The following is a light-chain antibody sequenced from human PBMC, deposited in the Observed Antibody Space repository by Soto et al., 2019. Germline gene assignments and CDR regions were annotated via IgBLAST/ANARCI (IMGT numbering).Light chain of an antibody. CDR2: DVT. CDR1: SSDIGGFNH. CDR3: SSFTSSGALYV. Sequence: QSLLTQPASVSGSPGQSITISCTGTSSDIGGFNHVSWYLQHPGKAPQLMIYDVTNRPSGVSNRFSGSKSGNTASLAISGLQAEDEADYHCSSFTSSGALYVFGAGTKVTVL. J-gene: IGLJ1*01. V-gene: IGLV2-14*03.